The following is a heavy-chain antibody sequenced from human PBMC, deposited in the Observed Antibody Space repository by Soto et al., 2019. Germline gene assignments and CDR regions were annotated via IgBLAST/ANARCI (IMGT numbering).Heavy chain of an antibody. Sequence: QVQLVQSGAEVKKPGASVKVSCKASGYTFTGYYMYWVRQAPGSGLEWMGWINPNSGGTNYAQKVRGWVTMTRDTSISTAYMELSRLRSDDTAVYYCARGFSTGGYSSSWSGDYWGQGTLVTVSS. J-gene: IGHJ4*02. CDR2: INPNSGGT. D-gene: IGHD6-13*01. CDR1: GYTFTGYY. CDR3: ARGFSTGGYSSSWSGDY. V-gene: IGHV1-2*04.